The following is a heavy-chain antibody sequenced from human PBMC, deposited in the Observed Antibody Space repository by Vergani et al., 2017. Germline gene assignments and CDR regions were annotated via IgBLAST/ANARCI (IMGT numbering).Heavy chain of an antibody. D-gene: IGHD3-3*01. V-gene: IGHV1-3*01. CDR2: INAGNGNT. CDR1: GYTFTSYA. Sequence: QVQLVQSGAEVKKPGASVKVSCKASGYTFTSYAMHWVRQAPGQRLEWMGWINAGNGNTKYSQKFQGRGTITRDTSASTAYMELSSLRSEDTAVYYCAREIWSGYYNPDRRDNTYYGMDVWGQGTTVTVSS. CDR3: AREIWSGYYNPDRRDNTYYGMDV. J-gene: IGHJ6*02.